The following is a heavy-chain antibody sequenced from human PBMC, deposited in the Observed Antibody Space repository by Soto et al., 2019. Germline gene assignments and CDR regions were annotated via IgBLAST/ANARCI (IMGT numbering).Heavy chain of an antibody. CDR3: ARDRYNWNYFDY. J-gene: IGHJ4*02. D-gene: IGHD1-20*01. Sequence: PSETLSLTCTFSGGSVSSGSYYWSWIRQPPGKGLEWIGYIYYSGSTNYNPSLKSRVTISVDTPKNQFSLKLSSVTAADTAVYYCARDRYNWNYFDYWGQGTLVTVSS. V-gene: IGHV4-61*01. CDR2: IYYSGST. CDR1: GGSVSSGSYY.